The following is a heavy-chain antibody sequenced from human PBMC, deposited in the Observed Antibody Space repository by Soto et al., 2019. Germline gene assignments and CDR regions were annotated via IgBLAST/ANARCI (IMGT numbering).Heavy chain of an antibody. Sequence: SETLSLTCTVSGGSISSSSYYWSWIRQPPGKGLEWIGYIYYSGSTNYNPSLKSRVTISVDTSKNQFSLKLSSVTAADTAVYYCARGEGNIVATIAHDYWGQGTLVTVSS. V-gene: IGHV4-61*01. CDR3: ARGEGNIVATIAHDY. CDR2: IYYSGST. CDR1: GGSISSSSYY. J-gene: IGHJ4*02. D-gene: IGHD5-12*01.